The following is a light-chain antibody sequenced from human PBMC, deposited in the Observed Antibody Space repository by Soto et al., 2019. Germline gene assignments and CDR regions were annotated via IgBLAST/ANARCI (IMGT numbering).Light chain of an antibody. CDR1: QSVYTD. CDR3: KQYNNWPRT. V-gene: IGKV3-15*01. Sequence: EIVMTQSPATLSVSPGDTVTLSCRASQSVYTDLAWYQQKPGQAPRLLIYGASTRATGIPARFSASGSGTDFTLTISSLQSEDFAVYYCKQYNNWPRTFGQGTKVDNK. J-gene: IGKJ1*01. CDR2: GAS.